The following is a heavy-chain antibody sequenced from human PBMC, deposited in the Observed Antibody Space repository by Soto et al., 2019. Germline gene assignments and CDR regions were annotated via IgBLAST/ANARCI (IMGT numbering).Heavy chain of an antibody. Sequence: PGGSLRLSCASSGFTFSSYAMHWVRQAPGKGLEWVAVISYDGSNKYYADSVKGRFTISRDNSKNTLYLQMNSLRAEDTAVYYCARGGETQPPYYYYYGMDVWGQGTTVTVSS. CDR2: ISYDGSNK. CDR1: GFTFSSYA. D-gene: IGHD5-18*01. J-gene: IGHJ6*02. CDR3: ARGGETQPPYYYYYGMDV. V-gene: IGHV3-30-3*01.